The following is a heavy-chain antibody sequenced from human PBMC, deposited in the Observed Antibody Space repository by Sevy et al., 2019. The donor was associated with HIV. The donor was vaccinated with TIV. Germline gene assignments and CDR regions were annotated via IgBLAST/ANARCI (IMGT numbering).Heavy chain of an antibody. J-gene: IGHJ6*02. D-gene: IGHD6-19*01. CDR1: GFTFSSYG. V-gene: IGHV3-30*18. Sequence: GGSLRLSCAASGFTFSSYGMHWVRQAPGKGLEWVAFISYDGSNKYYAHSVKGRFTISRDNSKNTLYLQMNSLRAEDTAVYYCAKGRDSSGWYYYGMDVWGQGTTVTVSS. CDR2: ISYDGSNK. CDR3: AKGRDSSGWYYYGMDV.